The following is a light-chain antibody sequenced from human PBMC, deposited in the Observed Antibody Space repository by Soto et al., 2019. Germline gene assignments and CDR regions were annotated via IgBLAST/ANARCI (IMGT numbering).Light chain of an antibody. V-gene: IGLV1-44*01. CDR1: SSNIGSNT. J-gene: IGLJ1*01. Sequence: QSVLTQPPSASGTPGQRVTISCSGSSSNIGSNTVNWYQQLPGTAPKHLIYSNNQRPSGVPDRFSGSKSGTSASLAISGLESEDEADYYCAAWDDSLNGRVFGTGTKLTVL. CDR3: AAWDDSLNGRV. CDR2: SNN.